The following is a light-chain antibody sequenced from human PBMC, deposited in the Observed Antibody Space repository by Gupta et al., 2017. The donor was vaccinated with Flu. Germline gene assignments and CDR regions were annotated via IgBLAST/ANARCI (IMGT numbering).Light chain of an antibody. Sequence: SYELTQPASVSVSPGQTVTISCSGDKLGDKYACWYQQRPGPYPVLCSDQEDQRHSGIPERGSDSNSATTETITGSGADVADESYSDSQNCARKDSEVFGPGTKLTVL. V-gene: IGLV3-1*01. CDR1: KLGDKY. J-gene: IGLJ2*01. CDR2: QED. CDR3: QNCARKDSEV.